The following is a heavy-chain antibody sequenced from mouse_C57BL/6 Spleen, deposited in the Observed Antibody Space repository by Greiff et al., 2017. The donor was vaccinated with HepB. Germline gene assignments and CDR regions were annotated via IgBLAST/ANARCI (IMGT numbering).Heavy chain of an antibody. D-gene: IGHD3-2*02. V-gene: IGHV1-64*01. CDR2: IHPNSGST. Sequence: VQLQQSGAELVKPGASVKLSCKASGYTFTSYWMHWVKQRPGQGLEWIGMIHPNSGSTNYNEKFKSKATLTVDKSSSTAYMQLSSLTSEDSAVYYCARPHSSGYGYFDVWGTGTTVTVSS. CDR3: ARPHSSGYGYFDV. J-gene: IGHJ1*03. CDR1: GYTFTSYW.